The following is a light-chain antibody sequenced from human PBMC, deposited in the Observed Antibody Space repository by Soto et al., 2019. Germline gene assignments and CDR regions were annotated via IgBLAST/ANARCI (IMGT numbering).Light chain of an antibody. CDR3: QQSYTSPYT. CDR1: QSISRY. V-gene: IGKV1-39*01. J-gene: IGKJ2*01. CDR2: TAS. Sequence: DIQMTQSPSSLSASVGDRVTIMCRARQSISRYLNWYQQKPGKAPKFLIYTASSLESEVPTRFSGSGSGTDFTLTISSLQPEDFSTYYCQQSYTSPYTFGQGAKLQIK.